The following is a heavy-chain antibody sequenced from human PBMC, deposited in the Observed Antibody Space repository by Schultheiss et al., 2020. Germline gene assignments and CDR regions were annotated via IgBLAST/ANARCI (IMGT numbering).Heavy chain of an antibody. CDR2: IKQDGTEK. J-gene: IGHJ4*02. D-gene: IGHD7-27*01. Sequence: GESLKISCAASGFTFTTHWMTWVRQAPGKGLEWVANIKQDGTEKHYVDSVNGRFTISRDNAKNSVYLQMTSLRAEDTARYYCAREIWGPWDWGQGTLVTVSS. CDR1: GFTFTTHW. CDR3: AREIWGPWD. V-gene: IGHV3-7*01.